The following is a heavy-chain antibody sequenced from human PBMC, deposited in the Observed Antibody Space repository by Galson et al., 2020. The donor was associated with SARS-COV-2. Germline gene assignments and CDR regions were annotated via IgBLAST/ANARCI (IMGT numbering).Heavy chain of an antibody. Sequence: SETLSLTCTVSGGSINNYYWSWIRQPPGKRLEWIGYINYSGSTNYNPSLKSRVTMSVDTSKSHFSLKLTSVTAADTALYYCARIKPSMTPIYSFDYWGQGTPVTVSS. CDR1: GGSINNYY. J-gene: IGHJ4*02. CDR2: INYSGST. V-gene: IGHV4-59*01. D-gene: IGHD2-15*01. CDR3: ARIKPSMTPIYSFDY.